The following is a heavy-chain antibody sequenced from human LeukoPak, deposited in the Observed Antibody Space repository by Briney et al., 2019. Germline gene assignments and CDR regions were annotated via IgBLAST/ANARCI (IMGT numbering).Heavy chain of an antibody. CDR1: GGTFSSYA. CDR2: IIPIFGTA. CDR3: ARRVYDFWSGYLLDAFDI. J-gene: IGHJ3*02. V-gene: IGHV1-69*13. Sequence: ASVKVSCKASGGTFSSYAISWVRQAPGQGLEWMGGIIPIFGTANYAQKFQGRVTITADESTSTAYMELSSLRSEDTAVYYCARRVYDFWSGYLLDAFDIWGQGTMVTVSS. D-gene: IGHD3-3*01.